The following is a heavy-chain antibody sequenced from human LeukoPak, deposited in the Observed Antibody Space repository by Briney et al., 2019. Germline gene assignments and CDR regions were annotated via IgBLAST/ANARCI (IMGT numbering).Heavy chain of an antibody. Sequence: TGGSLILSCEASGFTFSAYAMTWVRQAPGKGLEWVGVISYDGSNKYYGDSAKGRFTITKDNSKNTLYVQMNSLRVEDTAVYYCARNPGRTLVVVTAVDYWGQGTLVTVSS. CDR3: ARNPGRTLVVVTAVDY. CDR1: GFTFSAYA. CDR2: ISYDGSNK. D-gene: IGHD2-21*02. J-gene: IGHJ4*02. V-gene: IGHV3-30*03.